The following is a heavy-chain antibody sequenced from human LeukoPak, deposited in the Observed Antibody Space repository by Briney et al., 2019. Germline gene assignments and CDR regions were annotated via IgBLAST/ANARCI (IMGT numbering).Heavy chain of an antibody. V-gene: IGHV3-7*04. CDR1: GXTFRSFW. Sequence: GGSLRLSCVASGXTFRSFWMSWVRQAPGKGLEWVANIRDDGREIHYVDSVKGRFTISRDNAKNSLHLQMNSLRAEDTAMYYCARDRGGKDYWGQGTLVTVSS. CDR2: IRDDGREI. D-gene: IGHD3-16*01. J-gene: IGHJ4*02. CDR3: ARDRGGKDY.